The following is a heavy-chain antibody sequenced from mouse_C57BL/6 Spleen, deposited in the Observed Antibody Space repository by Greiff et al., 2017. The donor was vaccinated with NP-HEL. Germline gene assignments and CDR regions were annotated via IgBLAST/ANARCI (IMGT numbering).Heavy chain of an antibody. V-gene: IGHV1-74*01. J-gene: IGHJ2*01. CDR2: IHPSDSDT. CDR3: AIGETAQATSN. CDR1: GDNVTSDW. D-gene: IGHD3-2*02. Sequence: QVQLQQPGAELVKPGASVKVSCKASGDNVTSDWRHGGKQRRGQGREWIGRIHPSDSDTNYNQKFKGKATLTVDKSSSTAYMQLSSLTSEDSAVYYCAIGETAQATSNWGQGTTLTVSS.